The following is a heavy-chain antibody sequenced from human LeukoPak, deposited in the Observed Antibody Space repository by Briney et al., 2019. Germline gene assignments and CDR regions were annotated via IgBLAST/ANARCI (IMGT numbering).Heavy chain of an antibody. CDR2: IIPILGIA. V-gene: IGHV1-69*04. Sequence: ASVKVSCKASGGTFSSYAISWVRQAPGQGLEWMGRIIPILGIANYAQKFQGRVTITADKSTSTAYMELSSLRSEDTAVYYCARDKYNWNDNTREGNDYWGQGTLVTVSS. D-gene: IGHD1-1*01. CDR3: ARDKYNWNDNTREGNDY. CDR1: GGTFSSYA. J-gene: IGHJ4*02.